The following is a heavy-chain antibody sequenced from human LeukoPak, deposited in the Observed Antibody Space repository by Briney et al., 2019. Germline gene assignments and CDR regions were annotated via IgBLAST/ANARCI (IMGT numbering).Heavy chain of an antibody. V-gene: IGHV4-39*01. D-gene: IGHD1-1*01. J-gene: IGHJ1*01. CDR3: ARFGTWMGYFQH. CDR2: IYYNGRT. CDR1: GDSINNNNYY. Sequence: KPSVTLSLTCTVSGDSINNNNYYWGWIRQPPGKGLEWIGDIYYNGRTYYSPSLKSRGTISVDTSNNQFSLKLSSVTAADTAVYFCARFGTWMGYFQHWGQGTLVTVSS.